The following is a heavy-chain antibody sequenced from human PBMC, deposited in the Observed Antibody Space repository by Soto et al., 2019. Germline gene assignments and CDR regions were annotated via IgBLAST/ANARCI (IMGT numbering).Heavy chain of an antibody. Sequence: QVQLVQSGAEVKKPGSSVKVSCKASGGTFRSYTISWVRQAPGQGLEWMGRIIPILGIANYAQKFQGRVTITTDKSTSRDYTVLSSRESDDTAVHYCGEGWLGGGVWGQGTTVTVSS. CDR3: GEGWLGGGV. V-gene: IGHV1-69*02. D-gene: IGHD3-10*01. J-gene: IGHJ6*02. CDR2: IIPILGIA. CDR1: GGTFRSYT.